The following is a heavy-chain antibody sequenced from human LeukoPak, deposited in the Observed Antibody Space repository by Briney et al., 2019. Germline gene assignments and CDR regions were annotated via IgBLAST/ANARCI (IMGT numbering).Heavy chain of an antibody. CDR3: ARARAVADY. Sequence: GALRLSCAASGFTFSSYGMHWVRQAPGKGLEWVAVIWYGGSNKYYADSVKGRFTISRDNSKNTLYLQMNSLRAEDTAVYYCARARAVADYWGQGTLVTVSS. J-gene: IGHJ4*02. CDR1: GFTFSSYG. D-gene: IGHD6-19*01. CDR2: IWYGGSNK. V-gene: IGHV3-33*01.